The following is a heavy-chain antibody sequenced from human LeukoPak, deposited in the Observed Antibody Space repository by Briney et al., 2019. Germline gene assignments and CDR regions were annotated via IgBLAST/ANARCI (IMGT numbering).Heavy chain of an antibody. CDR1: GNSFGNYY. J-gene: IGHJ6*03. CDR3: ARDLRYSSGWSASGMDV. Sequence: SETLSLTCTVSGNSFGNYYWSWIRQPAGKGLEWIGRIYTSGSTTYNPSLKSRVTMSVDTSKNQFSLKLSSVTAADTAVYYCARDLRYSSGWSASGMDVWGKGTTVTISS. V-gene: IGHV4-4*07. D-gene: IGHD6-19*01. CDR2: IYTSGST.